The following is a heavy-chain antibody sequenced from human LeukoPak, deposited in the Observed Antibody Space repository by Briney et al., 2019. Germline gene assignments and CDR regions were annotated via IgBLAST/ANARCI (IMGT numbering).Heavy chain of an antibody. CDR3: AKARGEQNGGSNY. Sequence: GGSLRLSCAASGFTFSSHGMTWVRQAPGKGLEWVSAISISGETTYYADSVKGRFTISRDNSKNTLYLQMNSLRAEDTAVYSCAKARGEQNGGSNYWGQGTQVIVSS. V-gene: IGHV3-23*01. CDR2: ISISGETT. D-gene: IGHD2-15*01. CDR1: GFTFSSHG. J-gene: IGHJ4*02.